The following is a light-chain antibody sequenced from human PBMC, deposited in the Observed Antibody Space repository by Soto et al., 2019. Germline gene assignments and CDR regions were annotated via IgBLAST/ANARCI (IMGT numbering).Light chain of an antibody. CDR1: SSNIGAGYD. J-gene: IGLJ2*01. V-gene: IGLV1-40*01. CDR2: SNN. Sequence: QAVVTQPPSVSGAPGQRVTISCTGSSSNIGAGYDVHWYQQLPRTAPKLLIYSNNNRPSGVPDRFSGSRSGTSASLAITGLQPEDEADYYCQSYDGGLGVSKIFGGGTKLTVL. CDR3: QSYDGGLGVSKI.